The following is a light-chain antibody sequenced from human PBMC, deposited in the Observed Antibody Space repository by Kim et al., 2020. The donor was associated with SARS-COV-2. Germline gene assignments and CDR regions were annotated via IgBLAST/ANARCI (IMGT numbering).Light chain of an antibody. CDR3: QQYGGSSLT. V-gene: IGKV3-20*01. CDR2: AAS. CDR1: QSITSDF. Sequence: SPGGRATLSCRSSQSITSDFLAWYQQRPGQAPRLLIYAASSRATGIPDRFIGSESGTDFTLTISGLEPEDSAIYFCQQYGGSSLTFGGGTKVDIK. J-gene: IGKJ4*01.